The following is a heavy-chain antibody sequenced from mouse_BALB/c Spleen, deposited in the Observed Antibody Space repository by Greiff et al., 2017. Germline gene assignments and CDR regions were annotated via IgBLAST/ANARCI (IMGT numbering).Heavy chain of an antibody. CDR2: ISYSGST. J-gene: IGHJ1*01. V-gene: IGHV3-8*02. D-gene: IGHD1-1*01. CDR1: GDSITSGY. Sequence: EVQRVESGPSLVKPSQTLSLTCSVTGDSITSGYWNWIRKFPGNKLEYMGYISYSGSTYYNPSLKSRISITRDTSKNQYYLQLNSVTTEDTATYYCARNYGSREGYFDVWGAGTTVTVSS. CDR3: ARNYGSREGYFDV.